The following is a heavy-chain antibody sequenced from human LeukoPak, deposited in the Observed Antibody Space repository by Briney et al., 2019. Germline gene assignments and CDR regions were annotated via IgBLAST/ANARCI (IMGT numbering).Heavy chain of an antibody. D-gene: IGHD3-3*01. J-gene: IGHJ6*02. CDR3: AREGTIFGVDYYYYGMDV. Sequence: PGGSLRLSCAASGFTFSSYGMHWVRHAPGKGLEWVAVIWYDGSNKYYADSVKGRFTISRDNSKNTLYLQMNSLRAEDTAVYYCAREGTIFGVDYYYYGMDVWGQGTTVTVSS. CDR1: GFTFSSYG. V-gene: IGHV3-33*01. CDR2: IWYDGSNK.